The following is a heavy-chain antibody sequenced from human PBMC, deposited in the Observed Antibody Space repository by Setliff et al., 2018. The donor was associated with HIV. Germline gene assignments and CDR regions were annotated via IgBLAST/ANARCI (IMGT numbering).Heavy chain of an antibody. Sequence: ASVKVSCKASGGPFTSAFNWVRQVPGQGLEWMGGIIPIFGTANYAQNFGGRVTITADQSTTTSYLQLNSLRFEDTAIYYCASDSPAARFEELEDHYYHFMDVWGKGTTVTVSS. CDR1: GGPFTSA. CDR2: IIPIFGTA. D-gene: IGHD3-10*01. V-gene: IGHV1-69*13. J-gene: IGHJ6*03. CDR3: ASDSPAARFEELEDHYYHFMDV.